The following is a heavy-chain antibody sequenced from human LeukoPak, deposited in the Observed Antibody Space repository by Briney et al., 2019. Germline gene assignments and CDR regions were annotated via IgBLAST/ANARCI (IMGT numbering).Heavy chain of an antibody. J-gene: IGHJ4*02. CDR2: ISDSGYYI. CDR1: GFTFSDYS. CDR3: ASDDYVSQYYFDY. Sequence: GGSLRLSCAASGFTFSDYSMNWVRQAPGKGLEWVSSISDSGYYIYYTDSVKGRFTISRDNAKNSLYLQMNSLRAEDTAVYYCASDDYVSQYYFDYWGQGTLVTVSS. V-gene: IGHV3-21*01. D-gene: IGHD3-16*01.